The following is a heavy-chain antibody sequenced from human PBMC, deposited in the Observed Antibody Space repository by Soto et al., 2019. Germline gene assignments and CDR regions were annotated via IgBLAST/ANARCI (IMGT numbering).Heavy chain of an antibody. D-gene: IGHD1-26*01. V-gene: IGHV1-3*01. J-gene: IGHJ6*02. Sequence: QVQLVQSGAEVKKPGASVQVSFKAAGYTFTIYTMHWVRQAPGQRLEWMGWINAGNGNTKYAQKFQGRVTITRDTYVTTAYMEVSSLRSEHTAVDYCASRLVNRLYYCYDGMDVGGQGTTVTVSS. CDR3: ASRLVNRLYYCYDGMDV. CDR1: GYTFTIYT. CDR2: INAGNGNT.